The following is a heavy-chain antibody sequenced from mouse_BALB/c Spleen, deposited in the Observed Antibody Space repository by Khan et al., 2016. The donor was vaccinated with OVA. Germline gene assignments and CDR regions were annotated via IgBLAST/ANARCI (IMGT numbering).Heavy chain of an antibody. CDR3: TRSRCSTMITGWFTY. V-gene: IGHV1S56*01. CDR1: GYTFTNYD. D-gene: IGHD2-4*01. J-gene: IGHJ3*01. Sequence: QVQLQQSGPELVKPGTLVKISCKASGYTFTNYDINWVKQRPGQGLEWIGWIYPGDGNTNYNEKFKGKATLTADKSSSTAYMQLSSLTSENSAVYFCTRSRCSTMITGWFTYWGQGTLVTVSA. CDR2: IYPGDGNT.